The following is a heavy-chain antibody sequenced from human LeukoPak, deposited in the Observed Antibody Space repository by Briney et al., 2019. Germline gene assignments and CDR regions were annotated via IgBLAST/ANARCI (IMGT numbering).Heavy chain of an antibody. CDR3: ARARSGYRALVDY. J-gene: IGHJ4*02. CDR2: INHSGST. CDR1: GGSFSGYY. D-gene: IGHD3-3*01. V-gene: IGHV4-34*01. Sequence: SETLSLTCAVYGGSFSGYYWSWIRQPPGKGLEWIGEINHSGSTSYNPSLKSRVTISVDTSKNQFSLKLSSVTAADTAVYFCARARSGYRALVDYWGQGTLVTVSS.